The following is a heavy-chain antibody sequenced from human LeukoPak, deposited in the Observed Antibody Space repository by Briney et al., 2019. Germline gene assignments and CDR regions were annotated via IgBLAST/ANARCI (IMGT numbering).Heavy chain of an antibody. V-gene: IGHV3-74*03. Sequence: GGSLRLSCATSGFAFSSYWMLSVRQAPGKGLVWVSRINGDGTITTYADSLKGRFTISRDNTKNILYLEMNNLRAEDTAIYYCSRSQFDYWGQGILVTVSS. CDR2: INGDGTIT. CDR1: GFAFSSYW. J-gene: IGHJ4*02. CDR3: SRSQFDY.